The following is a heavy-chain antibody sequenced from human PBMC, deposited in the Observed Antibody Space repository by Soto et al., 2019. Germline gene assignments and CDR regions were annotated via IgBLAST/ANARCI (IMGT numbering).Heavy chain of an antibody. CDR2: IIPIFGTA. V-gene: IGHV1-69*13. CDR3: ARVPRYCSSTSCPLDY. J-gene: IGHJ4*02. CDR1: GGTFSSYA. Sequence: SVKVSCKASGGTFSSYAISWVRQAPGQGLEWMGGIIPIFGTANYAQKFQGRVTITADESTSTAYMELSSLRSEDTAAYYCARVPRYCSSTSCPLDYWGQGTLVTVSS. D-gene: IGHD2-2*01.